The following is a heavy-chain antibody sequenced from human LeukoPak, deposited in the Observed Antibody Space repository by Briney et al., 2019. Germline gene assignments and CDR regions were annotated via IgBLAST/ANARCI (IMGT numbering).Heavy chain of an antibody. CDR2: IYSGGST. D-gene: IGHD3-22*01. Sequence: GGALRLSCAASGFTVSSNYMSWVRQAPGKGLEWVSVIYSGGSTYYADSVKGRFTISRDNSKNTLYLQMNSLRAEDTAVYYCAREYYYDSSGPLGSDYWGQGTLVTVSS. CDR1: GFTVSSNY. V-gene: IGHV3-66*01. CDR3: AREYYYDSSGPLGSDY. J-gene: IGHJ4*02.